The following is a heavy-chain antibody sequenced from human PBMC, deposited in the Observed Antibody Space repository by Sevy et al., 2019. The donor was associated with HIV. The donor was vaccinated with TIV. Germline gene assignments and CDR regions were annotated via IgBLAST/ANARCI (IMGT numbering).Heavy chain of an antibody. CDR3: AGENAWGRGYS. V-gene: IGHV4-59*08. Sequence: SETLSLTCTVSGGSITSLYWNWIRQPPGKGLEWIANIYYNGHINYNPSLKSRVTLSLDTYKNQFDLRLSSVTAADTAMYYCAGENAWGRGYSWGQGTLVTVSS. CDR2: IYYNGHI. D-gene: IGHD1-26*01. J-gene: IGHJ4*02. CDR1: GGSITSLY.